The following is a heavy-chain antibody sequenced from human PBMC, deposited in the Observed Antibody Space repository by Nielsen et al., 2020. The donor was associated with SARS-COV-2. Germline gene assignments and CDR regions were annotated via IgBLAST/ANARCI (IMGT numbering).Heavy chain of an antibody. J-gene: IGHJ6*02. D-gene: IGHD6-19*01. CDR1: GYSFTSYW. V-gene: IGHV5-10-1*01. CDR2: IDPSDSYT. CDR3: ARHIAVAGGYYGMDV. Sequence: GESLKISCKGSGYSFTSYWISWVRQMPGKGLEWMGRIDPSDSYTNYSPSFQGHVTISADQSISTAYLQWSSLKASDTAMYYCARHIAVAGGYYGMDVWGQGTTVTVSS.